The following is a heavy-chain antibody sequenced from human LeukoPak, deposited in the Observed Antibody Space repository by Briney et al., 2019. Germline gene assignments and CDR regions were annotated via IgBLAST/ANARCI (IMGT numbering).Heavy chain of an antibody. J-gene: IGHJ4*02. CDR2: ISYDGSNK. CDR3: ARDLGDYAYFDY. CDR1: GFTFSSYA. V-gene: IGHV3-30*04. D-gene: IGHD4-17*01. Sequence: GGPLRLSCAASGFTFSSYAMHWVRQAPGKGLEWVAVISYDGSNKYYADSVKGRFTISRDNSKNTLYLQMNSLRAEDTAVYYCARDLGDYAYFDYWGQGTLVTVSS.